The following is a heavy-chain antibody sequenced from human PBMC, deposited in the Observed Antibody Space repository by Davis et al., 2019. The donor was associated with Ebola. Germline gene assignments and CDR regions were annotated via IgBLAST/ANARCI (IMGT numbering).Heavy chain of an antibody. CDR1: GFTFSSYS. D-gene: IGHD5-12*01. Sequence: GESLKISCAASGFTFSSYSMNWVRQAPGKGLEWVSSISSSSSYIYYADSVKGRFTISRDNVKNSLYLQMNSLRAEDTAVYYCASQVVAAIDYWGQGTLVTVSS. J-gene: IGHJ4*02. CDR3: ASQVVAAIDY. CDR2: ISSSSSYI. V-gene: IGHV3-21*01.